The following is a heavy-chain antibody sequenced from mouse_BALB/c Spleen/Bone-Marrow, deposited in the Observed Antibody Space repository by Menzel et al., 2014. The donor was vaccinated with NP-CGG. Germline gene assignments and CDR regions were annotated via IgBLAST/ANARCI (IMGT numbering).Heavy chain of an antibody. D-gene: IGHD2-4*01. V-gene: IGHV14-3*02. CDR2: IDPANGNT. CDR3: ARERDYDYAYAMDY. Sequence: EVQGVESGAELVRPGASVKLSCTASGFNIKDTYMHWVKQRPEQGLEWIGRIDPANGNTKYDPKFQGKATITAGTSSNTAYLQLSSLTSEDTAVYYCARERDYDYAYAMDYWGQGTSVTVSS. CDR1: GFNIKDTY. J-gene: IGHJ4*01.